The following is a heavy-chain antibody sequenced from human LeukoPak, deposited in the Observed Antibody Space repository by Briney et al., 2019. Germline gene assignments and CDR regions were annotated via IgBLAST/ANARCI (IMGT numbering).Heavy chain of an antibody. CDR1: GFSVSSNY. V-gene: IGHV3-53*01. Sequence: HPGGSLRLSCAASGFSVSSNYMSWVRQPPGKGLEWVSVIDSGGRTYYADSIQGRFTFSRDNSKNTLYLQMNSLRAEDTAVYYCARGGGVGAANFDYWGQGTLVTVSS. D-gene: IGHD1-26*01. CDR2: IDSGGRT. CDR3: ARGGGVGAANFDY. J-gene: IGHJ4*02.